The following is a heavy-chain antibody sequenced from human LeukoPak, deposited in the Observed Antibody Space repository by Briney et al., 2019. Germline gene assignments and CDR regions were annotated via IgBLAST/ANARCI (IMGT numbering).Heavy chain of an antibody. CDR1: GGTFSSYA. CDR3: ARDGGKVVPEAFDI. J-gene: IGHJ3*02. V-gene: IGHV1-69*04. Sequence: ASVKVSCKASGGTFSSYAISWVRQAPGQGLEWMGRIIPILGIANYAQKFQGRVTITADKSTSTAYMELSSLRSEDTAVYYCARDGGKVVPEAFDIWGQGTMVTVSS. D-gene: IGHD3-16*01. CDR2: IIPILGIA.